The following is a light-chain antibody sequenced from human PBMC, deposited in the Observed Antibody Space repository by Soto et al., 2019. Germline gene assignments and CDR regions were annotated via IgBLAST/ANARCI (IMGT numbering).Light chain of an antibody. CDR1: SGDVGGYTF. CDR3: SSFTSSSTVV. V-gene: IGLV2-14*01. J-gene: IGLJ2*01. CDR2: AVS. Sequence: QSALTQPASVSGSPGQSITISCTGTSGDVGGYTFVSWYQHPDKAPKLMIYAVSNRPSGVSNRFSGSKSGNTASLTISGLQAEDEADYYCSSFTSSSTVVFGGGTKLTVL.